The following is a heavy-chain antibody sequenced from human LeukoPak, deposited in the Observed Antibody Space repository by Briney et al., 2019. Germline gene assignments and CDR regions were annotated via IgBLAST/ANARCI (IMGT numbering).Heavy chain of an antibody. J-gene: IGHJ4*02. CDR1: GFTFNRSW. CDR2: MDPSGSQK. Sequence: GGSLRLSCAASGFTFNRSWLNWVRQAPGRGLEWVANMDPSGSQKRYVDSVKGRFTISKDNPGTSLYLEMNSLRTEDTAIYYCATWASGNYWGQGTLVTVSS. CDR3: ATWASGNY. D-gene: IGHD3-10*01. V-gene: IGHV3-7*01.